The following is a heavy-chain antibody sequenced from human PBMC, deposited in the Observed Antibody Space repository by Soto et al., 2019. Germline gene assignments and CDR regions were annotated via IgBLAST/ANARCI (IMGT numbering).Heavy chain of an antibody. CDR3: ARDLGYYASDGYFDY. CDR1: GFTFSDYY. Sequence: GALRLSCAGSGFTFSDYYMSWIRQAPGKGLEWVSYISSSGNIIYYADSVKGRFTISRDNAKNSLYLQMNSLRAEDTAVYYCARDLGYYASDGYFDYWGQGTLVTVSS. V-gene: IGHV3-11*01. D-gene: IGHD3-22*01. CDR2: ISSSGNII. J-gene: IGHJ4*02.